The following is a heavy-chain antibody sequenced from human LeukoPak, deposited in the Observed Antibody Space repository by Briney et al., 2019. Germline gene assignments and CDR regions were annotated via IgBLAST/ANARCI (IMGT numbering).Heavy chain of an antibody. V-gene: IGHV4-4*07. D-gene: IGHD6-19*01. Sequence: SETLSLTCTVSDDSISNHYWSWIRQPAGKGLEWIGRIYPSWSHNYNPFLKSRVTMSVDTSKNQFSLKVNSVTAADTAVYYCARGAGPFDHWGQGTLVTVSS. CDR3: ARGAGPFDH. J-gene: IGHJ4*02. CDR2: IYPSWSH. CDR1: DDSISNHY.